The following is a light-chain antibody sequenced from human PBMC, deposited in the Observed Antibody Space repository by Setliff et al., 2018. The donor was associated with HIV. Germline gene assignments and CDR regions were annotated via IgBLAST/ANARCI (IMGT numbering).Light chain of an antibody. Sequence: QSALTQPPSVSGAPGQRVTIARTGNTSNIGAGNDVNWYQQLPGTAPKLLIFMNNNRPSGVPDRFSGSKSGTSASLAIAGLQPDDEADFYCQSYDTNLRAYVFGTGTKVTVL. J-gene: IGLJ1*01. CDR1: TSNIGAGND. V-gene: IGLV1-40*01. CDR2: MNN. CDR3: QSYDTNLRAYV.